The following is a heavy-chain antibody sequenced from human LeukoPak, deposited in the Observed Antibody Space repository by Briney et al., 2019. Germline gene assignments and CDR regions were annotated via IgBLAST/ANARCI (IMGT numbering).Heavy chain of an antibody. D-gene: IGHD6-6*01. J-gene: IGHJ5*02. CDR2: IYPGDSDA. CDR1: GYSFNSNW. CDR3: ARGIEYSSSSPWFDP. V-gene: IGHV5-51*01. Sequence: GESLKISCKGSGYSFNSNWIGWVRQLPGKGLEWMGSIYPGDSDARYSPSFHGQVIMSVDKSISTAYLQLSTLKASGSGMYYCARGIEYSSSSPWFDPWGQGTLVTVSS.